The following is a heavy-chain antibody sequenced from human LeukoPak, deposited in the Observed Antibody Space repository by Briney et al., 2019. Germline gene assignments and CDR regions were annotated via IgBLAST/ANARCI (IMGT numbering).Heavy chain of an antibody. CDR3: ARGLLFIH. J-gene: IGHJ4*02. CDR2: IYYSGST. CDR1: GGSISSSSYY. D-gene: IGHD2-21*02. Sequence: PSETLSLTCTVSGGSISSSSYYWGWIRQPPGKGLEWIGSIYYSGSTYYNPSLKSRVTISVDTSKNQFSLKLSSVTAADTAVYYCARGLLFIHWGQGTLVTVSS. V-gene: IGHV4-39*07.